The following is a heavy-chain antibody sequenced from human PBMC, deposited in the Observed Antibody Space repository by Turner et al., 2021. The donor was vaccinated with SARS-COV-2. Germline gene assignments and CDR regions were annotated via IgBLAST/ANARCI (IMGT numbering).Heavy chain of an antibody. D-gene: IGHD6-6*01. CDR3: AKDVGRDGHSSSWDYYYGMDV. J-gene: IGHJ6*02. Sequence: EVQLVESGGGLVQPGRSLRLSCAASGFTFDDYAMHWVRQAPGKGLEWVSGITGNSGSIGYADSVKGRFIISRDNAKNSLYLQMNSLRAEDTALYYCAKDVGRDGHSSSWDYYYGMDVWGQGTTVTVSS. CDR2: ITGNSGSI. V-gene: IGHV3-9*01. CDR1: GFTFDDYA.